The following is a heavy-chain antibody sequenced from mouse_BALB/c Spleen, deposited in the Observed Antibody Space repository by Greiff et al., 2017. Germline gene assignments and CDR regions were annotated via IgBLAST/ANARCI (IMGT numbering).Heavy chain of an antibody. CDR2: ISSGGST. CDR1: GFTFSSYA. D-gene: IGHD2-14*01. J-gene: IGHJ4*01. CDR3: ARERDRAMDY. Sequence: EVQVVESGGGLVKPGGSLKLSCAASGFTFSSYAMSWVRQTPEKRLEWVASISSGGSTYYPDSVKGRFTISRDNARNILYLQMSSLRSEDTAMYYCARERDRAMDYWGQGTSVTVSS. V-gene: IGHV5-6-5*01.